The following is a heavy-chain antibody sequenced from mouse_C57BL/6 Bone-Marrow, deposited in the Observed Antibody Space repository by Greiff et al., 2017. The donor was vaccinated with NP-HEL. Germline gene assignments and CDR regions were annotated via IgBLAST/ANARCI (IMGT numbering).Heavy chain of an antibody. V-gene: IGHV5-2*03. Sequence: EVMLVESGGGLVQPGESLKLSCESNEYEFPSHDMSWVRKTPEKRLELVAAINSDGGSTYYPDPMERRFIISRDNTKKTQYLQMSSLRSEDTALYYCARHDLYGSSWYFDVWGTGTTVTVSS. D-gene: IGHD1-1*01. CDR3: ARHDLYGSSWYFDV. J-gene: IGHJ1*03. CDR2: INSDGGST. CDR1: EYEFPSHD.